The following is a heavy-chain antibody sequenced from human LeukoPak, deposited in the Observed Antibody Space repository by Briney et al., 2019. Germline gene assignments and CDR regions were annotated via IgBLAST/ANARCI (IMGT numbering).Heavy chain of an antibody. CDR3: ARGPAAGNVLGY. Sequence: GGSLRLSCAASGYTFSSYWMSWVRQAPGEGLEWVANIKQDGSEKYYVDSVKGRFTISRDNAKNSLFLQMNSLRAEDTAMYYCARGPAAGNVLGYWGQGTLVTVSS. V-gene: IGHV3-7*01. CDR2: IKQDGSEK. CDR1: GYTFSSYW. D-gene: IGHD6-19*01. J-gene: IGHJ4*02.